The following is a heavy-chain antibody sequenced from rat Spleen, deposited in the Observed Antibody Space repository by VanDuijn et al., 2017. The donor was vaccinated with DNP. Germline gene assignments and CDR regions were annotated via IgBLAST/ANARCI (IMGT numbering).Heavy chain of an antibody. V-gene: IGHV2-19*01. CDR2: IRSGGGT. D-gene: IGHD1-11*01. CDR1: GFPLTDNS. J-gene: IGHJ4*01. CDR3: TSNYGSRNAMDA. Sequence: QVQLKESGPGLVQPSQTLSLTCTVSGFPLTDNSVHWVRQPPGKGLEWMGRIRSGGGTDYNSVLKSRLTISRDTSKSQVFLKMNSLQTEDTAIYFCTSNYGSRNAMDAWGQGTSVTVSS.